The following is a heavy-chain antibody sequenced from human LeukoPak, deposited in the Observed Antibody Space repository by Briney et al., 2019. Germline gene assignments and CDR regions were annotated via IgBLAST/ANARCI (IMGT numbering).Heavy chain of an antibody. CDR2: IYYSGST. CDR3: ARAGYYDSSESYFDY. Sequence: SETLSLTCTVSGGSISSGGYYWSWIRPHPGKGLEWIGYIYYSGSTYYNPSLKSRVTISVDTSKNQFSLKLSSVTAADTAVYYCARAGYYDSSESYFDYWGQGTLVTVSS. CDR1: GGSISSGGYY. D-gene: IGHD3-22*01. V-gene: IGHV4-31*03. J-gene: IGHJ4*02.